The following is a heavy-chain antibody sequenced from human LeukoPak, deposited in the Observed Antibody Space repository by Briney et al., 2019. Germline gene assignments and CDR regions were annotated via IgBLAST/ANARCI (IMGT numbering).Heavy chain of an antibody. CDR2: IYHSGST. CDR3: ARLSTTSLRWYAYYFDY. CDR1: GYSISSGYY. Sequence: PSETLSLTCAVSGYSISSGYYWGWIRQPPGKGLEWIGSIYHSGSTYYNPSLKSRVTISVDTSKNQFSLKLSSVTAADTAVYYCARLSTTSLRWYAYYFDYGRQGTLVTVST. V-gene: IGHV4-38-2*01. D-gene: IGHD4-23*01. J-gene: IGHJ4*02.